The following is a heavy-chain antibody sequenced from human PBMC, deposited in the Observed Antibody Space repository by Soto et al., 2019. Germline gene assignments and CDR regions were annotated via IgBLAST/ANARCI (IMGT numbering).Heavy chain of an antibody. J-gene: IGHJ4*01. Sequence: AASVKVSCKASGGTFSSNAISWVRQAPGQGPEWMGGILPIFNTANYAQNFQGRVTITADESTSTSYMELTSLKSEDTAIYYCATGGRGYSISFPRFCFEYWGEGTLFTVSS. CDR1: GGTFSSNA. CDR3: ATGGRGYSISFPRFCFEY. V-gene: IGHV1-69*13. D-gene: IGHD5-18*01. CDR2: ILPIFNTA.